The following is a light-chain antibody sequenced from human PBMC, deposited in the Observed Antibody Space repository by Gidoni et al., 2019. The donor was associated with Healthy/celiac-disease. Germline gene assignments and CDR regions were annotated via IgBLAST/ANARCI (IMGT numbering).Light chain of an antibody. CDR2: GAS. CDR3: QQYNNWPLT. J-gene: IGKJ4*01. CDR1: QSVSSK. V-gene: IGKV3-15*01. Sequence: EIVMTQSPATLSVSPVESATLSCRASQSVSSKLPWYQQKPGQAPRLRIYGASTRATGIPARFSGSGSGTEFTLTISSLQSEDFAVYYCQQYNNWPLTFXGXTKVXIK.